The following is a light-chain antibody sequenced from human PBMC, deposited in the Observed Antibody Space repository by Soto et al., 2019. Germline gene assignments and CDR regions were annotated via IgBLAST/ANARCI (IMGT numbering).Light chain of an antibody. J-gene: IGLJ2*01. V-gene: IGLV1-40*01. CDR3: QSYDSSLRGSV. CDR1: SSNIGAGYD. CDR2: ANI. Sequence: QSVLTQPPSVSGAPGQRVTISCTGSSSNIGAGYDVHWYQHLPGTAPKLLIYANINRPSGVPDRFSGSKSGTSASLAITGLQPEDEADYYCQSYDSSLRGSVFGGGTKLTVL.